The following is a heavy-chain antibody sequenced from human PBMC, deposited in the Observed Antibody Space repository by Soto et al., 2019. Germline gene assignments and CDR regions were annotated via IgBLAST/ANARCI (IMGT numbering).Heavy chain of an antibody. Sequence: QVHLVQSGAEVKKPGSSVKVSCKASGGTFSNYPVSWVRQSPGQGLEWMGGLIPMYGTVNYAQKFQGRVTITADESTSTAYRELSSMRSEYTAVYYCARGDRRWLQLWYFDLWGRGTLVTVSS. D-gene: IGHD5-12*01. V-gene: IGHV1-69*12. CDR1: GGTFSNYP. J-gene: IGHJ2*01. CDR3: ARGDRRWLQLWYFDL. CDR2: LIPMYGTV.